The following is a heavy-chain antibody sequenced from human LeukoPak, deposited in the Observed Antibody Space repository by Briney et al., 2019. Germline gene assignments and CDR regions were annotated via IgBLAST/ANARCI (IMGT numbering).Heavy chain of an antibody. V-gene: IGHV3-15*07. CDR1: GFTFSNAW. J-gene: IGHJ6*02. D-gene: IGHD5-18*01. CDR3: AKTVDTAMAWTNYYYYGMDV. Sequence: PGGSLRLSCAASGFTFSNAWMNWVRQAPGKGLEWVGRIKSKTDGGTTDYAAPVKGRFTISRDDSKNTLYLQMNSLKTEDTAVYYCAKTVDTAMAWTNYYYYGMDVWGQGTTVTVSS. CDR2: IKSKTDGGTT.